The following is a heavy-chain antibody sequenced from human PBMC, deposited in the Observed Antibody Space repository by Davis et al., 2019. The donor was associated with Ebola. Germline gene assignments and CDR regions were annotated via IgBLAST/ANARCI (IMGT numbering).Heavy chain of an antibody. CDR3: VPGTWI. CDR1: GFTFTSHE. J-gene: IGHJ4*02. D-gene: IGHD5-18*01. Sequence: GESLKISCVVSGFTFTSHEMNWVRQAPGKGLEWISYISDSGSTTYYTDSVKGRFTISRDNAKNSLYLQMNTLRVEDTAIYYCVPGTWIRGQGTLVTVSS. V-gene: IGHV3-48*03. CDR2: ISDSGSTT.